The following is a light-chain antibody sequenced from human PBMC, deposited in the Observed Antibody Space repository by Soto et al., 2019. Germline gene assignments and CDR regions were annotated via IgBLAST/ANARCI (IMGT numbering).Light chain of an antibody. J-gene: IGLJ1*01. Sequence: QSALAQPASVSGSPGQSITISCTGTSSDVGGYNYVSWYQQHPGKAPKLIIYEVSDRPSGISDRFSGSKSGNTASLTISGLQAADEADYYCNSYTSIRTYVFGTGTNVTVL. CDR1: SSDVGGYNY. CDR2: EVS. V-gene: IGLV2-14*01. CDR3: NSYTSIRTYV.